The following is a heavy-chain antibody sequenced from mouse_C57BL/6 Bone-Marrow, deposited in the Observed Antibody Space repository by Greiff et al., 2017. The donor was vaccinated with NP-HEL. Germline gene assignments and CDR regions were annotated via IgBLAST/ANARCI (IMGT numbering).Heavy chain of an antibody. Sequence: EVKLVESEGGLVQPGSSMKLSCTASGFTFSDYYMARVRQVPEKGLEWVANINYDGSSTYYLDSLKSRFIISRDNAKNILYLQMSSLKSEDTATYYCARDLSYAMDYWGQGTSVTVSS. J-gene: IGHJ4*01. CDR1: GFTFSDYY. CDR3: ARDLSYAMDY. CDR2: INYDGSST. V-gene: IGHV5-16*01. D-gene: IGHD6-2*01.